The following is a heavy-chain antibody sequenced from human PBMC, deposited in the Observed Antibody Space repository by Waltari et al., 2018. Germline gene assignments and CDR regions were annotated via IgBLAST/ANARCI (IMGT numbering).Heavy chain of an antibody. Sequence: QVQLQESGPGLGKPSEPLSLPCTVSGGSMSNYYWNWIRQAAGKGLEWIGRIYTSGRTYYNPSLKSRVTMSVDTSKSQFSLRLISVTAADTAVYYCAREITVAPYYFDSWGQGPLVTVSS. CDR1: GGSMSNYY. CDR2: IYTSGRT. J-gene: IGHJ4*02. CDR3: AREITVAPYYFDS. D-gene: IGHD3-16*01. V-gene: IGHV4-4*07.